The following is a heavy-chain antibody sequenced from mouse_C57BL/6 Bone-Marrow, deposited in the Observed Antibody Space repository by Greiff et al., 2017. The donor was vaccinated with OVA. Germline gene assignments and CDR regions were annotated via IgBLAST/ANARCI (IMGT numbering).Heavy chain of an antibody. J-gene: IGHJ2*01. Sequence: VQLKESGPGLVKPSQSLSLTCSVTGYSITSGYYWNWIRQFPGNKLEWMGYISYDGSNNYNPSLKNRISITRDTSKNQFFLKLNSVTTEDTATYYCARDGGWLLLDYWGQGTTLTVS. CDR2: ISYDGSN. V-gene: IGHV3-6*01. D-gene: IGHD2-3*01. CDR1: GYSITSGYY. CDR3: ARDGGWLLLDY.